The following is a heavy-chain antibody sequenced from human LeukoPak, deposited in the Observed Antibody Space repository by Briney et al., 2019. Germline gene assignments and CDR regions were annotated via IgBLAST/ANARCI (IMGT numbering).Heavy chain of an antibody. D-gene: IGHD3-10*01. CDR3: AKGWGVFDY. J-gene: IGHJ4*02. Sequence: GGALRLSCEASGFTFSSHAMSWVRQAPGKGLEWVSSISASDDSTSHADSVKGRFTMSRDSSKNTLYLQMNSLRDEDTAVYYCAKGWGVFDYWGQGTLVTVSS. CDR2: ISASDDST. V-gene: IGHV3-23*01. CDR1: GFTFSSHA.